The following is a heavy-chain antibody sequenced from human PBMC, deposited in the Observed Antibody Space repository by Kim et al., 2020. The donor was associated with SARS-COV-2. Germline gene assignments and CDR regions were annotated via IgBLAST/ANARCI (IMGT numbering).Heavy chain of an antibody. CDR1: GGSISSYY. J-gene: IGHJ4*02. CDR2: IYYSGST. Sequence: SETLSLTCTVSGGSISSYYWSWIRQPPGKGLEWIGYIYYSGSTNYNPSLKSRVTISVDTSKNQFSLKLSSVTAADTAVYYCARGQSAFRDILTGYGYFDYWGQGTLVTVSS. D-gene: IGHD3-9*01. V-gene: IGHV4-59*13. CDR3: ARGQSAFRDILTGYGYFDY.